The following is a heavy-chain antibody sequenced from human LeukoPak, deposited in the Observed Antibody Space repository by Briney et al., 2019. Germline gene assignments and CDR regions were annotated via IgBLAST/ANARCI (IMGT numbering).Heavy chain of an antibody. V-gene: IGHV4-59*08. CDR2: IYYSGST. Sequence: PSETLSLTCTVSGGSISSYYWSWIRQPPGKGLEWIGYIYYSGSTNYNPSLKSRVTISVDTSKNQVSLKLSSVTAADTAVYYCARHQGYSYALFDYWGQGILVTVSS. D-gene: IGHD5-18*01. CDR3: ARHQGYSYALFDY. J-gene: IGHJ4*02. CDR1: GGSISSYY.